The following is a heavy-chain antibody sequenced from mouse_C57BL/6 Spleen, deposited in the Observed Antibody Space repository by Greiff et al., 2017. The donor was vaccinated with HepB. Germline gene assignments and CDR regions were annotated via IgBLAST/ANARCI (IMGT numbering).Heavy chain of an antibody. J-gene: IGHJ2*01. Sequence: QVQLQQSGAELVKPGASVKISCKASGYAFSSYWMNWVKQRPGKGLEWIGQIYPGDGDTNYNGKFKGKATLTADKSPSTAYMQLSSLTSEDSAVYFCARGGGAVYFDYWGQGTTLTVSS. CDR3: ARGGGAVYFDY. V-gene: IGHV1-80*01. CDR2: IYPGDGDT. CDR1: GYAFSSYW.